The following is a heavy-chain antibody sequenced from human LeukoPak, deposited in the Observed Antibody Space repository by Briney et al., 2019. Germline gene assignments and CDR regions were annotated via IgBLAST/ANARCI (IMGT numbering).Heavy chain of an antibody. Sequence: PGGSLRLSCAASGFTFNGYAMSWVRQAPGKGLEWVSGTNWNGGSTGYADSVKGRFTISRDNAKNSLYLQMNSLRAEDTALYYCARGLQAFDIWGQGTMVTVSS. CDR3: ARGLQAFDI. CDR1: GFTFNGYA. J-gene: IGHJ3*02. D-gene: IGHD2-15*01. V-gene: IGHV3-20*04. CDR2: TNWNGGST.